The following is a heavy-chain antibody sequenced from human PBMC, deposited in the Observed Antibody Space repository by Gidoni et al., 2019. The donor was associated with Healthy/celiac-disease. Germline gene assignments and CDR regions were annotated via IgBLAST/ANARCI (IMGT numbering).Heavy chain of an antibody. J-gene: IGHJ6*02. Sequence: EVQLVESGGGLVKPGGSLRLSCAASGVTFSNAWMNWVRQAPGKGLAWVGRIKSKTVGGTTVYAAPVKGRVTISRDDLKNTLYLQMNSLKTEDTAVYYCTTGRKRESDYYYYYGMDVWGQVTTVTVSS. CDR2: IKSKTVGGTT. CDR1: GVTFSNAW. CDR3: TTGRKRESDYYYYYGMDV. V-gene: IGHV3-15*07.